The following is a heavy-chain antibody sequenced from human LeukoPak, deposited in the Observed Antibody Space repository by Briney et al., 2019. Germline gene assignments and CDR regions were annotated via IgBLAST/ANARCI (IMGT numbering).Heavy chain of an antibody. CDR3: TSYYYDSSGYYNFDY. D-gene: IGHD3-22*01. J-gene: IGHJ4*02. CDR2: IYYSGST. CDR1: GGSISSYY. Sequence: SEALSLTCTASGGSISSYYWSWIQQPPGKGLEWIGYIYYSGSTNYNPSLESRVTISVDTSKNQFSLKLSSVTAADTAVYYCTSYYYDSSGYYNFDYWGQGTLVTVSS. V-gene: IGHV4-59*01.